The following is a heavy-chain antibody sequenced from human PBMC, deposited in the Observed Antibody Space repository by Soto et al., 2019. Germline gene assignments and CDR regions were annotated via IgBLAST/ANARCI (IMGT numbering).Heavy chain of an antibody. V-gene: IGHV4-59*01. CDR3: ARGVDIVATNYYYGMDV. D-gene: IGHD5-12*01. CDR2: IYYSGST. J-gene: IGHJ6*02. Sequence: PSETLSLTCTVSGGSISSYYWNWIRQPPGKGLEWIGYIYYSGSTNYNPSLKSRVTISVDTSKNQFSLKLSSVTAADTAVYYCARGVDIVATNYYYGMDVWGQGTTVTVSS. CDR1: GGSISSYY.